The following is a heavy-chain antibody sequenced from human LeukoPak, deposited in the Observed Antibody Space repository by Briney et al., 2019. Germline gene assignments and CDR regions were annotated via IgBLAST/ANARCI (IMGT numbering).Heavy chain of an antibody. J-gene: IGHJ4*02. Sequence: GGSLRLSCAASGFTFSSYAMSWVRQAPGKGLEWVSVLYSGGNTYYADSVKGRFTISRDNSKNTLYLQMNSLRAEDTAVYYCARYDGGSGPFDYWGQGTLVTVSS. CDR3: ARYDGGSGPFDY. CDR1: GFTFSSYA. D-gene: IGHD3-10*01. CDR2: LYSGGNT. V-gene: IGHV3-53*01.